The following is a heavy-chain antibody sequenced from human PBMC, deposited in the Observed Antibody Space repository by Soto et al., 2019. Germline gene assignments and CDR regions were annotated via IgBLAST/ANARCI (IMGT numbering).Heavy chain of an antibody. J-gene: IGHJ4*02. CDR3: ASVSYGYYFDY. Sequence: QLQLQESGPGLVKPSETLSLTCTVSGGSISSSSYYWGWIRQPTGKGLEWIGSIYYSGSTYYNPSLKSRVTISVDTSKNQFSLKLSSVTAADTAVYYCASVSYGYYFDYWGQGTLVTVSS. CDR2: IYYSGST. CDR1: GGSISSSSYY. V-gene: IGHV4-39*01. D-gene: IGHD5-18*01.